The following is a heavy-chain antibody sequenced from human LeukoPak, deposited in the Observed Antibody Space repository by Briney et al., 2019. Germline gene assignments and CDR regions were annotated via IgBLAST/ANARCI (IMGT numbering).Heavy chain of an antibody. J-gene: IGHJ5*02. CDR2: INHSGST. Sequence: SETLSLTCAVYGGSFSGYYWSWIRQPPGKGLEWIGEINHSGSTNYNPSLKSRVTISVDTSKNQFSLKLSSVTAADTAVYYCARPWGYYGSGSSVWFDPWGQGTLVTVSS. D-gene: IGHD3-10*01. CDR3: ARPWGYYGSGSSVWFDP. V-gene: IGHV4-34*01. CDR1: GGSFSGYY.